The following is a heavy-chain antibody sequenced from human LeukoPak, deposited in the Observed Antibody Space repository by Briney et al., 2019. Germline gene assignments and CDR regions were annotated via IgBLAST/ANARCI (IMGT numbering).Heavy chain of an antibody. CDR3: ARSYSNSWFGDFDY. Sequence: GGSLRLSWAAAGFTFSNYWMSWVRQAPGRGLEWVANIKQDGSAKYYLDSVKGRFTISRDNAKNSLYLQMNSLRAEDTAVYYCARSYSNSWFGDFDYWGQGTLVTVSS. CDR1: GFTFSNYW. CDR2: IKQDGSAK. D-gene: IGHD6-13*01. J-gene: IGHJ4*02. V-gene: IGHV3-7*05.